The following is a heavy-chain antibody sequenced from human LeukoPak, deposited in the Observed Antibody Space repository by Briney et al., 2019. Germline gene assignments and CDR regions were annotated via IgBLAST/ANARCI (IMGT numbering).Heavy chain of an antibody. Sequence: QPGRSLRLSCTASGFTFGDYAMSWFRQAPGKGLEWVCVIRSKAYGGTTEYAASVKGRFTISRDDSKSIAYLQMNSLKTEDTAVYYCTRDPGIVGAQGAFDIWGQGTLVTVSS. J-gene: IGHJ3*02. CDR1: GFTFGDYA. CDR3: TRDPGIVGAQGAFDI. CDR2: IRSKAYGGTT. D-gene: IGHD1-26*01. V-gene: IGHV3-49*03.